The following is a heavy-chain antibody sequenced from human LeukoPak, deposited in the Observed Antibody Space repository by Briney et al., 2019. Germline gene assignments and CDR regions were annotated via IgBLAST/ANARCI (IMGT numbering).Heavy chain of an antibody. CDR3: AKSLLWFGELLPSDY. J-gene: IGHJ4*02. Sequence: PGGSLRLSCAASGFTFSSYAMSWVRQAPGKGLEWVSAISGSGGSTYYADSVKGRFTISRDNSKSTLYLQMNSLRAEDTAVYYCAKSLLWFGELLPSDYWGQGTLVTVSS. V-gene: IGHV3-23*01. D-gene: IGHD3-10*01. CDR2: ISGSGGST. CDR1: GFTFSSYA.